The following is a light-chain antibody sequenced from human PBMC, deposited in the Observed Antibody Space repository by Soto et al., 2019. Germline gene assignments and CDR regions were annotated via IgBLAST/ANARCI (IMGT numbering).Light chain of an antibody. J-gene: IGLJ2*01. V-gene: IGLV1-40*01. CDR2: GNS. Sequence: QSVLTQPPSVSGAPGQRVTISCTGSSSNIGAGYDVHWYQQLPGTAPKLLIYGNSNRPSGVPDRFSGSKSGPSASLAITRLQAEAEADYYCQTYDSSLSGVVFGGGTKLTVL. CDR3: QTYDSSLSGVV. CDR1: SSNIGAGYD.